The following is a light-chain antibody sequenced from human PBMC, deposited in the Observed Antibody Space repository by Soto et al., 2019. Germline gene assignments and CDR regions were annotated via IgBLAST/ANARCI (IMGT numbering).Light chain of an antibody. Sequence: DIVLTPSPGTLSSSPGASSTLSCRASQSLSSSYLAWYQQKPGQAPRLLIFGASSRATGIPVRFGGSGSGTYITLHISRLEPEYCAVYYCQQYGGSPGTFGQGTKVEI. CDR2: GAS. V-gene: IGKV3-20*01. CDR1: QSLSSSY. J-gene: IGKJ1*01. CDR3: QQYGGSPGT.